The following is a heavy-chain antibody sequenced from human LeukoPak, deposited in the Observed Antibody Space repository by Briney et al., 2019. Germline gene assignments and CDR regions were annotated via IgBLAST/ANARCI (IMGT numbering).Heavy chain of an antibody. CDR3: ARVGRDQYYYDSKDPLCYFDY. CDR1: GGSISSYY. V-gene: IGHV4-59*01. D-gene: IGHD3-22*01. J-gene: IGHJ4*02. Sequence: SETLSLTCTVSGGSISSYYWSWIRQPPGKGLEWIGYIYYSGSTNYNPSPKSRVTISVDTSKNQFSLKLSSVTAADTAVYYCARVGRDQYYYDSKDPLCYFDYWGQGTLVTVSS. CDR2: IYYSGST.